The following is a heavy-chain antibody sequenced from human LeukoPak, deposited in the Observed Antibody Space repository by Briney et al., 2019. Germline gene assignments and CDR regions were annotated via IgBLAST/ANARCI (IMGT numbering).Heavy chain of an antibody. CDR1: GFTFSSYA. Sequence: GGSLSLSWAPSGFTFSSYAMSWVRQPPGRGREWVSAISGSGGSTYYADSVKGRFTISRDNTKNTLYLQMNSLRAEDTAVYYCAKGQCSIAAAVMYYYYGMDVWGQGTTVTVSS. D-gene: IGHD6-13*01. J-gene: IGHJ6*02. V-gene: IGHV3-23*01. CDR2: ISGSGGST. CDR3: AKGQCSIAAAVMYYYYGMDV.